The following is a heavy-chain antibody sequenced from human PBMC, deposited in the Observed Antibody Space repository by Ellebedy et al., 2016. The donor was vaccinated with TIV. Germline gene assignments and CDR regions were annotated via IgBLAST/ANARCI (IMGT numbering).Heavy chain of an antibody. Sequence: MPGGSLRLSCSVSSGSITNGNHSWVWIRQTPGKGLEWIGTISYRGSSDYAPSLKRRVTISVPTTMDQFSLTLSYVTAADSAVYFCAASVSVTGGIDYWGQGTLVTVS. D-gene: IGHD2-8*02. CDR1: SGSITNGNHS. J-gene: IGHJ4*02. CDR3: AASVSVTGGIDY. CDR2: ISYRGSS. V-gene: IGHV4-39*01.